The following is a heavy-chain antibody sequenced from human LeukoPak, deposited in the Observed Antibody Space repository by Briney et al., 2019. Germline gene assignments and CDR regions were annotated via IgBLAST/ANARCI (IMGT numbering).Heavy chain of an antibody. V-gene: IGHV4-4*09. CDR1: GGSISSYY. D-gene: IGHD6-13*01. CDR2: IYTSGSG. Sequence: SETLSLTCTGSGGSISSYYWSWIRQPPGKGLEWSGYIYTSGSGNYNPSLKSRVTISVDMFKKQFFLKLGPVTAPAHAVFICARLWQQRVGWFDAWRQGTVVIVSS. J-gene: IGHJ5*02. CDR3: ARLWQQRVGWFDA.